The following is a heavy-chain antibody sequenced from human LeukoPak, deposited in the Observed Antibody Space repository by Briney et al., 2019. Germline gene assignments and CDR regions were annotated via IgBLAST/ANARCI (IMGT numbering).Heavy chain of an antibody. CDR3: ARDGTSYYDFWSGYSYYLDY. CDR1: GGSISSSSYY. V-gene: IGHV4-39*07. Sequence: SETLSLTCTVSGGSISSSSYYWGWVRQPPGKGLEWIGSIYYSGSTYYNPSLKSRVTISVDTSKNQFSLKLSSVTAADTAVYYCARDGTSYYDFWSGYSYYLDYWGQGTLVTVSS. CDR2: IYYSGST. J-gene: IGHJ4*02. D-gene: IGHD3-3*01.